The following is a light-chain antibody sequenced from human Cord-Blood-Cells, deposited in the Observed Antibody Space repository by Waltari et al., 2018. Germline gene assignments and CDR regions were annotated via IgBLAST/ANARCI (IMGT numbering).Light chain of an antibody. V-gene: IGKV1-5*01. CDR1: QSISSW. CDR2: DAS. CDR3: QQYNSYSYT. Sequence: DIQMTQSPSTLSASVGARVTITCRASQSISSWLAWYQQKPGKAPKLLIYDASSLESGVPSSFSGSGSGTEFTLTISSLQPDDFATYYCQQYNSYSYTFGQGTKLEIK. J-gene: IGKJ2*01.